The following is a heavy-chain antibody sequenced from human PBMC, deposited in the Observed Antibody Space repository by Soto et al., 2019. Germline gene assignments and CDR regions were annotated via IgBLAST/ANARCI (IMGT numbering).Heavy chain of an antibody. CDR2: INHSGST. V-gene: IGHV4-34*01. D-gene: IGHD3-3*01. J-gene: IGHJ4*02. Sequence: SETLSLTCAVYGGSFSGYYCSWSRQPPGKGLEWIGEINHSGSTNYNPSLKSRVTISVDTSKNQFSLKLSSVTAADTAVYYCARKFLFDFWSGYPYYFDYWGQGTLVTVSS. CDR3: ARKFLFDFWSGYPYYFDY. CDR1: GGSFSGYY.